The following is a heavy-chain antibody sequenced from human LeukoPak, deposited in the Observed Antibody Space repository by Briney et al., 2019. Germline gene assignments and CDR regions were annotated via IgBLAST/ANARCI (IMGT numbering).Heavy chain of an antibody. CDR3: AKGGSGWYYYFDY. Sequence: PGGSLRLSCAASGFIVSSDYMSWVRQAPGKGLEWVSVIYSGGNTYYADSVKGRFTISRDNSKNTLYLQMNSLRAEDTAVYYCAKGGSGWYYYFDYWGQGTLVTVSS. CDR2: IYSGGNT. D-gene: IGHD6-19*01. J-gene: IGHJ4*02. CDR1: GFIVSSDY. V-gene: IGHV3-53*01.